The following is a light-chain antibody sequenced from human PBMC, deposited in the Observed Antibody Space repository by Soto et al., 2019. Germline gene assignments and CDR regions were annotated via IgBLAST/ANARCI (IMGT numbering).Light chain of an antibody. Sequence: QSALTQPRSVSGSPGQSVTISCTGSSSDVGGYDFVSWYQQHPGKAPKLMLYDVTKRPSGVPDRFSGSKSGNSASLTISGLRPEDEADYYCSSYTTSGTFVVFGGGTQLTVL. V-gene: IGLV2-11*01. CDR2: DVT. CDR3: SSYTTSGTFVV. J-gene: IGLJ2*01. CDR1: SSDVGGYDF.